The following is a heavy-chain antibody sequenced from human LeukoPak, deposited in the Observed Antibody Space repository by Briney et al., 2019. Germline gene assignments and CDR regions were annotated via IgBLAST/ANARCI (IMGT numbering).Heavy chain of an antibody. CDR3: AKDRGQYSSSWYADY. CDR1: GITFSNSA. V-gene: IGHV3-23*01. J-gene: IGHJ4*02. Sequence: GGSLRLSCVPSGITFSNSALNWVRQAPVKGLEWVSTITKNGDQTYYADSVKGLFTISRDTFRDTLYLQMNSLRAEDTAVYYCAKDRGQYSSSWYADYWGQGTLVTVSS. D-gene: IGHD6-13*01. CDR2: ITKNGDQT.